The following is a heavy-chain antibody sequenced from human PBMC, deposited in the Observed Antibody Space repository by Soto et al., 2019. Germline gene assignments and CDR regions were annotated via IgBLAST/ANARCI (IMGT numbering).Heavy chain of an antibody. CDR3: ARGGKNSSGNDD. V-gene: IGHV3-21*01. CDR1: GFTFSSYS. CDR2: ISSSSSYI. D-gene: IGHD6-19*01. J-gene: IGHJ4*02. Sequence: GGSLRLSCAASGFTFSSYSMNWVRQAPGKGLEWVSSISSSSSYIYYADSVKGRFTISRDNAKNSLYLQMNSLRAEDTAVYYCARGGKNSSGNDDWGQGTLVTVSS.